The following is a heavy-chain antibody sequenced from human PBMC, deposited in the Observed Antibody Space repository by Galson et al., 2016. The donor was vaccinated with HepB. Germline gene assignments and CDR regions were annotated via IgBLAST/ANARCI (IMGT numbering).Heavy chain of an antibody. D-gene: IGHD3-10*01. Sequence: SLRLSCAASGVTFSNYNMNWVRQAPGKGLEWVSSISSSTSYIYYADSVKGRFTISRDSAKNSLYLQMNSLRAEDTAVYYCGYYYGSGSYYKRDYWGQGTLVTVSS. V-gene: IGHV3-21*01. J-gene: IGHJ4*02. CDR3: GYYYGSGSYYKRDY. CDR1: GVTFSNYN. CDR2: ISSSTSYI.